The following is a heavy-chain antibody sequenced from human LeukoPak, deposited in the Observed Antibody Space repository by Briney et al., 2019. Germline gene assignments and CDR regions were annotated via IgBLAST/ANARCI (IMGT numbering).Heavy chain of an antibody. Sequence: PGRSLRLSCAASGFTFSSYGMHWVRQAPGKGLEWVAVISYDGSNKYYADSVKGRFTISRDNSKSTLYLQMNSLRAEDTAVYYCAKSRESDYYYGMDVWGKGTTVTVSS. D-gene: IGHD3-10*01. J-gene: IGHJ6*04. CDR2: ISYDGSNK. CDR3: AKSRESDYYYGMDV. CDR1: GFTFSSYG. V-gene: IGHV3-30*18.